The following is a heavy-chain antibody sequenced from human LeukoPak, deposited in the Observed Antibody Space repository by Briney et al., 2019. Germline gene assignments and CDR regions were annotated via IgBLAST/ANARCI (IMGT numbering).Heavy chain of an antibody. Sequence: SETLSLTCAVYGESLSNSNWTWIRQPPGKGLEWIGEINHRGSTNYNPSLKSRVTISLDTSKDQFSLRLTSVTAADTAVYYCARVSWFPGTSYYYMDVWGKGTTVTVSS. J-gene: IGHJ6*03. D-gene: IGHD1-1*01. CDR1: GESLSNSN. CDR3: ARVSWFPGTSYYYMDV. CDR2: INHRGST. V-gene: IGHV4-34*01.